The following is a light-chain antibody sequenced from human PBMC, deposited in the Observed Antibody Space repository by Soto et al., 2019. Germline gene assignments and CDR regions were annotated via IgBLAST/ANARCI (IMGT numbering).Light chain of an antibody. V-gene: IGKV3-20*01. J-gene: IGKJ1*01. Sequence: EIVLTQSPGTLSLSPGERATLSCRVSQSVSSRYLAWYQQKPGQAPRLLIYGASSRATGIPDRFSGSGSGTDFTLNISRLEPEDFAVYYCQQYGTSPTFGQGTKVDIK. CDR1: QSVSSRY. CDR3: QQYGTSPT. CDR2: GAS.